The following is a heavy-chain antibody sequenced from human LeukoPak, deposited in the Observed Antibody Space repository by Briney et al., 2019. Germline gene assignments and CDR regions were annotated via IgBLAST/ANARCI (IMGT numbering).Heavy chain of an antibody. CDR2: IYYSGST. V-gene: IGHV4-61*01. CDR1: GGSVSSGNYY. J-gene: IGHJ4*02. Sequence: PPETPSLTCTVSGGSVSSGNYYWSWIRQPPGKGLEWIGYIYYSGSTNYNPSLKSRVTISVDPSKNQFSLILSSVTAADTAVYYCARTIRDCSGGRCSSFDYWGQGTLVTVSS. CDR3: ARTIRDCSGGRCSSFDY. D-gene: IGHD2-15*01.